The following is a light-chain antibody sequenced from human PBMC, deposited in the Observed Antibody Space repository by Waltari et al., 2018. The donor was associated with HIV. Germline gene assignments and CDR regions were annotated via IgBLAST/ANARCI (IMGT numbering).Light chain of an antibody. J-gene: IGLJ1*01. V-gene: IGLV2-14*01. CDR2: EVS. CDR3: SSYTTNTYV. Sequence: QSALTQPASVSGSPGQSITIPCTGTSSDIGRFTYVACYQQYPGKAPKLIIYEVSNRPSGVSNRFSGSKSANTASLTISGLQAEDEADYYCSSYTTNTYVFGTGTKVTVL. CDR1: SSDIGRFTY.